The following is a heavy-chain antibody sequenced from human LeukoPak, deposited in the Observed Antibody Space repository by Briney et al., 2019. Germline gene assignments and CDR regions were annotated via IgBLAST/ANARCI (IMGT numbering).Heavy chain of an antibody. CDR3: ARGGAAATLDY. J-gene: IGHJ4*02. D-gene: IGHD6-13*01. Sequence: GGSLRLSCAASGFTFSSYDMHWVRQATGKGLEWVSAIGTAGDTYYPGSVKGRFTISRENAKNSLYLQMNSLRAGDTAVYYCARGGAAATLDYWGQGTLVTVSS. CDR1: GFTFSSYD. CDR2: IGTAGDT. V-gene: IGHV3-13*01.